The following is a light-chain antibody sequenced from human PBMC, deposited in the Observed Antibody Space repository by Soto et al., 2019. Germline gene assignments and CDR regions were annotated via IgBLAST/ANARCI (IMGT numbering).Light chain of an antibody. CDR3: SSYTSSSTLYV. Sequence: ALTQPASVSGSPRQSITISCTGASSDVGSYTYVSWYQQHPGKAPKLMIYEVNNQPSGVSNRFSGSKSGNTASLTISGLQAEDEADYYCSSYTSSSTLYVFGTGTRSPS. CDR2: EVN. V-gene: IGLV2-14*01. J-gene: IGLJ1*01. CDR1: SSDVGSYTY.